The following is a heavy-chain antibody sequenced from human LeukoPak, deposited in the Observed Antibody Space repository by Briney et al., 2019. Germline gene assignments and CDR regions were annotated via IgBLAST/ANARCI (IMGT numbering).Heavy chain of an antibody. Sequence: GGSLRLSYAASGFTFSSYWMSWVRQAPGKGLEWVANIKQDGSEKYYVDSVKGRFTISRDNAKNSVYLQMNSLRAEDTAVYYCARDYCSGGTCYKGYWGQGTLVTVSS. V-gene: IGHV3-7*05. CDR2: IKQDGSEK. CDR3: ARDYCSGGTCYKGY. CDR1: GFTFSSYW. J-gene: IGHJ4*02. D-gene: IGHD2-15*01.